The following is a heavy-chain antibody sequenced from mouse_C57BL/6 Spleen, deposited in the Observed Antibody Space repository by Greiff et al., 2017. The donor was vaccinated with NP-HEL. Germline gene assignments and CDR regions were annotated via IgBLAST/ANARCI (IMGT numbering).Heavy chain of an antibody. D-gene: IGHD2-4*01. CDR3: ARSYYDYGYAMDY. V-gene: IGHV1-22*01. Sequence: VQLQQSGPELVKPGASVKMSCKASGYTFTDYNMHWVKQSHGKSLEWIGYINPNNGGTSYNQKFKGKATLTVNKSSSTAYMELRSLTSEDSAVYYCARSYYDYGYAMDYWGKGTSVTASS. J-gene: IGHJ4*01. CDR1: GYTFTDYN. CDR2: INPNNGGT.